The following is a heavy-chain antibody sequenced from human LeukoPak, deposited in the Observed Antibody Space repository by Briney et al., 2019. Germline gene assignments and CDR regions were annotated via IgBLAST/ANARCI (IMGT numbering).Heavy chain of an antibody. CDR2: INPSGGST. D-gene: IGHD4-23*01. CDR3: ARPTTVGNAFHI. J-gene: IGHJ3*02. Sequence: ASVKVSCKTSGYTFTSYYIHWVRQAPGQGLEWMGIINPSGGSTSYAQKFQGRVTMTRDTSTSTVYMELSSLRPEDTAVYYCARPTTVGNAFHIWGQGTMVTVSS. CDR1: GYTFTSYY. V-gene: IGHV1-46*01.